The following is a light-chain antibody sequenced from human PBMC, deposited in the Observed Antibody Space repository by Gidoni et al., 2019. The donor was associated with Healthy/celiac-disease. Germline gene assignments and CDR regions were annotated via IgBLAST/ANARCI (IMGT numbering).Light chain of an antibody. CDR1: SSNIGSNY. V-gene: IGLV1-47*01. CDR2: RNN. Sequence: QSVLTQPPSASGTPGQRVTISCSGSSSNIGSNYVYWYQQLPGTAPKLLIYRNNQRPSGVPDRFSGSKSGTSASLAISGLRSEDEADYYCAAWEDSLSAPWVFGGGTKLTGL. CDR3: AAWEDSLSAPWV. J-gene: IGLJ3*02.